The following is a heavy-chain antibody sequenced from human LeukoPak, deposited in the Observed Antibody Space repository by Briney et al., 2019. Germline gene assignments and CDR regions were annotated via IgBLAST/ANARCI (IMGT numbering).Heavy chain of an antibody. V-gene: IGHV3-21*01. CDR3: ARDPPTYYYGSGSYSPEDY. CDR2: ISSSSSYI. D-gene: IGHD3-10*01. Sequence: GGSLRLSCAASGFTFSSYGMHWVRQAPGKGLEWVSSISSSSSYIYYADSVKGRFTISRDNAKNSLYLQMNSLRAEDTAVYYCARDPPTYYYGSGSYSPEDYWGQGTLVTVSS. CDR1: GFTFSSYG. J-gene: IGHJ4*02.